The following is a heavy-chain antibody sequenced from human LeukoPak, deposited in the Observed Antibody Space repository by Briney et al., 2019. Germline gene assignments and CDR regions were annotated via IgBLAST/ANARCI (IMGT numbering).Heavy chain of an antibody. CDR3: ARDRSWEKNAFDI. CDR2: INPNSGGT. V-gene: IGHV1-2*02. CDR1: GYTFTGYY. D-gene: IGHD1-26*01. J-gene: IGHJ3*02. Sequence: ASVKVSCKASGYTFTGYYMHWVRQAPGQGLEWMGWINPNSGGTNYAQKFQGGVTMTRDTSISTAYMELSRLRSDDTAVYYCARDRSWEKNAFDIWGQGTMVTVSS.